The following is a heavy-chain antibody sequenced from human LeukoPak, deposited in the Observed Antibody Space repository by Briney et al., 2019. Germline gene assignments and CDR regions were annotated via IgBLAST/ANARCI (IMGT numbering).Heavy chain of an antibody. CDR2: ISSSSSYI. V-gene: IGHV3-21*01. J-gene: IGHJ4*02. CDR1: GFTFSSYS. CDR3: ARSIAAAGSDY. D-gene: IGHD6-13*01. Sequence: GGSLRLSCAASGFTFSSYSMNWVRQAPGKGLEWVSSISSSSSYIYYADSVRGRFTISRDNAKNSLYLQMNSLRAEDTAVYYCARSIAAAGSDYWGQGTLVTVSS.